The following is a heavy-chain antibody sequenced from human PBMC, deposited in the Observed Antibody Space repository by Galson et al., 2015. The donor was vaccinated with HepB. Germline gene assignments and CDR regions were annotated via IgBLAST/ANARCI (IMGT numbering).Heavy chain of an antibody. V-gene: IGHV1-24*01. J-gene: IGHJ4*02. CDR2: FDPEDGET. Sequence: SVKVSCKVSGYTLTELSMHWVRQAPGKGLEWMGGFDPEDGETIYAQKFQGRVTMTEDTSTDTAYMELSSLRSEDTAVYYCATVGKISSGHPLLPLDYWGQGTLVTVSS. CDR3: ATVGKISSGHPLLPLDY. D-gene: IGHD3-22*01. CDR1: GYTLTELS.